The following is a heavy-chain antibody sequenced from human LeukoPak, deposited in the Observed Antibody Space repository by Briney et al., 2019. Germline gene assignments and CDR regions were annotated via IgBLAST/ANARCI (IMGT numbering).Heavy chain of an antibody. CDR2: FSDDGRQT. V-gene: IGHV3-30*04. CDR3: ARGVFVLLSDV. D-gene: IGHD2/OR15-2a*01. J-gene: IGHJ6*02. CDR1: GFTFTDYA. Sequence: GGSLRLSCAASGFTFTDYAMNWVRQAPGTGLEWVAVFSDDGRQTYYADSVKGRFTVSRDNSRDTVYLQMNSLRAEDTAVYYCARGVFVLLSDVWGQGTTVTVSS.